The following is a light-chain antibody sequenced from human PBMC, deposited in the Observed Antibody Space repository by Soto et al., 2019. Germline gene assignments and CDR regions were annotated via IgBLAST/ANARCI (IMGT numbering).Light chain of an antibody. CDR2: EAS. CDR3: QQYDSFWT. CDR1: QHIDNW. J-gene: IGKJ1*01. V-gene: IGKV1-5*01. Sequence: DIPMTQSPSTLSASVGDTVTITCRASQHIDNWVAWYQQRSGEAPRLLISEASTLESGVPSRFSDSGSGTEFSLTINKLRPDDFATYYCQQYDSFWTFGHGTKVE.